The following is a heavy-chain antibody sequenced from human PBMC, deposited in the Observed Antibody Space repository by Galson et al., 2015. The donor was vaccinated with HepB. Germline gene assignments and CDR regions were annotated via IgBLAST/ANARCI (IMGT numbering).Heavy chain of an antibody. Sequence: SVKVPCKASGGTFSSYAISWVRQAPGQGLEWMGGIIPIFGTANYGQKFQGRVTITADESTSTAYMEPSSPRSEDTAVYYCARDSIAARRPFYFDYWGQGTLVTVSS. D-gene: IGHD6-6*01. J-gene: IGHJ4*02. CDR2: IIPIFGTA. CDR1: GGTFSSYA. CDR3: ARDSIAARRPFYFDY. V-gene: IGHV1-69*13.